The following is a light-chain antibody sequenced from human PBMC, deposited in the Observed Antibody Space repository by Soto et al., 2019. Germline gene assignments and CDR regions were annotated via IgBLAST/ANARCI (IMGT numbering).Light chain of an antibody. CDR1: QSISSW. CDR2: KAS. Sequence: DIQMTQSPSTLSASVGDRVTITCRASQSISSWLAWYQQKPGKAPKLLIYKASSLESGVPSRFSGSGSGTEFTLTISSLQPDDFATYYCQQYNSKETFGQGTKVDNK. V-gene: IGKV1-5*03. CDR3: QQYNSKET. J-gene: IGKJ1*01.